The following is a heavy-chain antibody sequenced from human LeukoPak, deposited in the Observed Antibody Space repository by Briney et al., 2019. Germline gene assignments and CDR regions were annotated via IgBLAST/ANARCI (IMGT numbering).Heavy chain of an antibody. CDR1: GFTFSSYA. CDR2: IGGSGGST. J-gene: IGHJ4*02. Sequence: GGSLRLSCAASGFTFSSYAMSWVRQAPGNGLEWVSVIGGSGGSTYYADSVKGRFTISRDNSKNTLYLQMSSLRAEDTAVYYCAKKKRELRGFDYWGQGTLVTVSS. D-gene: IGHD1-7*01. CDR3: AKKKRELRGFDY. V-gene: IGHV3-23*01.